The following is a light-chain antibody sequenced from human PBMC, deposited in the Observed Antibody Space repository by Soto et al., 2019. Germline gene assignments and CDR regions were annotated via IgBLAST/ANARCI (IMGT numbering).Light chain of an antibody. V-gene: IGLV3-21*02. J-gene: IGLJ1*01. CDR1: KIGSKI. CDR2: DAS. Sequence: SYELTQPPSVSVAPGQTARITGGGDKIGSKIVHWYRQRPGQAPVAVVFDASDRPSGIPDRISASRSGDTATLTISRVDAGDEADYYCQVWASTDEFFVFGSGTKVTVL. CDR3: QVWASTDEFFV.